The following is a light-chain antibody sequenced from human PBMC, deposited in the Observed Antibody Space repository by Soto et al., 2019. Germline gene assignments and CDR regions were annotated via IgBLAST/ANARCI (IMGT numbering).Light chain of an antibody. J-gene: IGKJ1*01. CDR1: QSVSSRS. CDR3: QQHSHWPPWT. Sequence: EIVLTQSPGTLSLSPGERATLSCRASQSVSSRSLAWYQQKPGQAPRLLISGASSRAADIPDRFSGSGSGTDFTLTINRLEPEDFAVYYCQQHSHWPPWTFGQGTRVEIQ. CDR2: GAS. V-gene: IGKV3D-20*02.